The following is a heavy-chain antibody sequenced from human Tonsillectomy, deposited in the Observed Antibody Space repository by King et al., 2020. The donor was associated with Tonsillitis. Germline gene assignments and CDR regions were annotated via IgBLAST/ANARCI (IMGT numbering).Heavy chain of an antibody. V-gene: IGHV3-23*01. CDR1: GFTFSSYA. CDR3: AGEGDPRY. J-gene: IGHJ4*02. CDR2: IIGSVGTT. Sequence: VQSGGSLRLSCSASGFTFSSYAMSWVRQAPGKGLEWVSAIIGSVGTTSYADSVKGRFTISRDNSKNTRYLQMNSLRAEDTAVYYCAGEGDPRYWGQGTLVTVSS. D-gene: IGHD3-10*01.